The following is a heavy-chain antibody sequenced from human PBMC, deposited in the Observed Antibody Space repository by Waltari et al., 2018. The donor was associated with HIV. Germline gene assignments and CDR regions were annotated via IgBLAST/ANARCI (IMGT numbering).Heavy chain of an antibody. V-gene: IGHV6-1*01. Sequence: IQLQQSGPGLMQPSQTLSLTCVISADSVSSTTSACTWIRQSPSRGLEWLGRTYYRKKWYHDYTVSLKTRMTLSADASKNQFSLELRSLTFDDSAMYYCAKGAFSGRTSGMFDYWGQGALVTVSS. J-gene: IGHJ4*02. D-gene: IGHD3-10*01. CDR2: TYYRKKWYH. CDR3: AKGAFSGRTSGMFDY. CDR1: ADSVSSTTSA.